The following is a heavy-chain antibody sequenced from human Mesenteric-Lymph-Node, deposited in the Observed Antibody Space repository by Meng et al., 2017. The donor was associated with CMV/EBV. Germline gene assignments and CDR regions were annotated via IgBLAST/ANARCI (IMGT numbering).Heavy chain of an antibody. V-gene: IGHV3-7*01. J-gene: IGHJ4*02. Sequence: GGSLRLSCAASGFTVSSNYMSWVRQAPGKGLEWVANIKQDGSEKYYVDSVKGRFTISRDNAKNSLYLQMNSLRAEDTAVYYCARGRNWNYWGQGTLVTVSS. D-gene: IGHD1-1*01. CDR1: GFTVSSNY. CDR2: IKQDGSEK. CDR3: ARGRNWNY.